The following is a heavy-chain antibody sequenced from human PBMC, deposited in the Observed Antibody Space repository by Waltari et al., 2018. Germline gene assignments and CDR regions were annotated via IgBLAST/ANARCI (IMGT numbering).Heavy chain of an antibody. CDR2: IFHSGRT. CDR1: GYSISSGYF. D-gene: IGHD3-22*01. Sequence: QVQMQESGPGLVKPSETLSLTCDVSGYSISSGYFWGWIRQPPGKGLEWIWSIFHSGRTYYNPSLKSRVTLSVDTSKNQISLKLSSVTAADTAVYYCARSSGYYSFSYWGQGTLVTVSS. J-gene: IGHJ4*02. CDR3: ARSSGYYSFSY. V-gene: IGHV4-38-2*01.